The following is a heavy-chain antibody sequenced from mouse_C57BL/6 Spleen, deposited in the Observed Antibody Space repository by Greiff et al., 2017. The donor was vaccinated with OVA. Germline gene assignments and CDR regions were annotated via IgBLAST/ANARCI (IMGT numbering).Heavy chain of an antibody. D-gene: IGHD2-3*01. CDR3: ARSDGYYGFDY. CDR2: IDPSDSYT. Sequence: QVQLQQPGAELVMPGASVKLSCKASGYTFTSYWMHWVKQRPGQGLEWIGEIDPSDSYTNYNQKFKGKSTLTVDKSSSTAYMQLSSLTSEDSAVYYCARSDGYYGFDYWGQGTTLTVSS. CDR1: GYTFTSYW. V-gene: IGHV1-69*01. J-gene: IGHJ2*01.